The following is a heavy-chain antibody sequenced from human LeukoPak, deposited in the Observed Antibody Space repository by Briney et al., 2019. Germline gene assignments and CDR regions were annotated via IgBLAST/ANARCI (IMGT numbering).Heavy chain of an antibody. CDR3: AAFIGPSYGVDV. CDR1: GGSVSSTNYF. J-gene: IGHJ6*02. D-gene: IGHD3/OR15-3a*01. Sequence: SETLSLTCAVSGGSVSSTNYFWDWIRQPPGTGLEYIGTIYYSGTTYYNPSLKSRVTISVDTSKNQFSLNLSSVTAADTAVYYCAAFIGPSYGVDVWGQGTTVTVSS. CDR2: IYYSGTT. V-gene: IGHV4-39*01.